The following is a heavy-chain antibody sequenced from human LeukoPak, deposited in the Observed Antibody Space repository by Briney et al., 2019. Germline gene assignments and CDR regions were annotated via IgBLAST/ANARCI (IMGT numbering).Heavy chain of an antibody. Sequence: ASVKVSCKASGGTFSSYAISWVRQAPGQGLEWMGGIIPIFGTANYAQKFQGRVTITTDESTSTAYMELSSLRSEDTAVYYCASLKQLALGRTRGFDYWGQGTLVTVSS. CDR2: IIPIFGTA. J-gene: IGHJ4*02. V-gene: IGHV1-69*05. D-gene: IGHD6-6*01. CDR1: GGTFSSYA. CDR3: ASLKQLALGRTRGFDY.